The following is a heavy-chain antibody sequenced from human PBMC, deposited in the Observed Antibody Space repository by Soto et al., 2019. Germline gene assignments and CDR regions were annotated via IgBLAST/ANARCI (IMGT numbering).Heavy chain of an antibody. V-gene: IGHV3-21*01. D-gene: IGHD5-12*01. Sequence: EVQLVESGGGLVKPGGSLRLSCAASGFTFSSYSMNWVRQAPGKGLEWVSSISSSGSYIHYADSVKGRFTISRDNAKNSLYLQMNSLRAEGTAVYYCARDRGYDPYFFDHWGQGTLVTVSS. J-gene: IGHJ4*02. CDR1: GFTFSSYS. CDR3: ARDRGYDPYFFDH. CDR2: ISSSGSYI.